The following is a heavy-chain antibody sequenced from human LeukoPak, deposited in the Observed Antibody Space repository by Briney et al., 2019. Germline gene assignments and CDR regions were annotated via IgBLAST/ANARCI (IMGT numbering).Heavy chain of an antibody. J-gene: IGHJ4*02. Sequence: SETLSLTCTVSGGYISSQYLSWIRQPPGKGLEGICYIYYNGNTDYNPSLKSRVTISVDTSKNQFSLNLPPVSAADTAVFYCARDRNYLFDYWRQGTLVTVSS. CDR3: ARDRNYLFDY. CDR1: GGYISSQY. V-gene: IGHV4-59*11. D-gene: IGHD5-24*01. CDR2: IYYNGNT.